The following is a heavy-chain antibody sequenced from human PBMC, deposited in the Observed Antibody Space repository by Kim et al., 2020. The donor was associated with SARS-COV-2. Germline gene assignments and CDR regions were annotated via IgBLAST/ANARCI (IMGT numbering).Heavy chain of an antibody. CDR2: IYHSGST. J-gene: IGHJ6*02. D-gene: IGHD3-10*01. V-gene: IGHV4-38-2*02. CDR1: GYSISSGYY. CDR3: AREGGRSWGSGSYLDYYGMDV. Sequence: SETLSLTCTVSGYSISSGYYWGWIRQPPGKGLEWIGSIYHSGSTYYNPSLKSRVTISVDTSKNQFSLKLSSVTAADTAVYYCAREGGRSWGSGSYLDYYGMDVWGQGTTVTVSS.